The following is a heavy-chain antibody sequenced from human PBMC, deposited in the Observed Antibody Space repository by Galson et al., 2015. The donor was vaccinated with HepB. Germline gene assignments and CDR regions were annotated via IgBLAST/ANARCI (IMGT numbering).Heavy chain of an antibody. CDR2: ISYDGSHK. CDR1: GSTFSTYG. CDR3: AKDGPPSFYCSSITCRDGFDI. V-gene: IGHV3-30*18. D-gene: IGHD2-2*01. J-gene: IGHJ3*02. Sequence: SLRLSCAATGSTFSTYGMHWVRQAPGKGLEWVAVISYDGSHKYYADSVKGRFTIFRDNSKNTLYLQMNSLRVEDTAMYYCAKDGPPSFYCSSITCRDGFDIWGQGTMVTVSS.